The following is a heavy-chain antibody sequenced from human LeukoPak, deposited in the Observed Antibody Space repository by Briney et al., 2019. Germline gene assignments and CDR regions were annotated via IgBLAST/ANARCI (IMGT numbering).Heavy chain of an antibody. D-gene: IGHD2-15*01. CDR3: ARWWNAFDI. CDR1: GFTFDDYA. CDR2: INWNGGDT. J-gene: IGHJ3*02. Sequence: GGSLRLSCAASGFTFDDYAMNWVRQGPGKGLEWVSVINWNGGDTAYADSVKGRFTISRDNAKNSLHLQMNSLRVEDTALYYCARWWNAFDIWGQGTMVTVSS. V-gene: IGHV3-20*04.